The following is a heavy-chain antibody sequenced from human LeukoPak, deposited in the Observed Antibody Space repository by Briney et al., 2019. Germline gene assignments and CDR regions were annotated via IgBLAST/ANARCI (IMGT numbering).Heavy chain of an antibody. Sequence: GRSLRLSCAASGFTFSSYGMYWVRQAPGKGLEWVAVIWYDGSNKYYADSVKGRFTISRDNSKNTLYLQMNSLRAEDTAAYYCARDRLDSSSSGCDYWGQGTLVTVSS. J-gene: IGHJ4*02. CDR2: IWYDGSNK. V-gene: IGHV3-33*01. CDR3: ARDRLDSSSSGCDY. CDR1: GFTFSSYG. D-gene: IGHD6-6*01.